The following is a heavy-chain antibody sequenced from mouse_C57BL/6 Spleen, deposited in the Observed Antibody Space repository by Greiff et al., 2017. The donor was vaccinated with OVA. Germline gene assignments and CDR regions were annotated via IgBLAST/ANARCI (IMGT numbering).Heavy chain of an antibody. D-gene: IGHD2-3*01. CDR1: GYTFTSYW. Sequence: QVQLQQPGAELVKPGASVKLSCKASGYTFTSYWMQWVKQRPGQGLEWIGEIDPSDSYTNYNQKFKGKATLTVDTSSSTAYMQLSSLTSEDSAVYYCAREGDGYYLDYWGQGTTLTVSS. J-gene: IGHJ2*01. CDR2: IDPSDSYT. CDR3: AREGDGYYLDY. V-gene: IGHV1-50*01.